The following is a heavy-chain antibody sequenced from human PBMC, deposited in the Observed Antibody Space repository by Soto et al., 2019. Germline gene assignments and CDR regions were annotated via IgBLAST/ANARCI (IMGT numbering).Heavy chain of an antibody. CDR3: AKEADYYDSSGYPPPYY. V-gene: IGHV3-30*18. D-gene: IGHD3-22*01. CDR2: ISYDGSNK. CDR1: RFTFSSYC. Sequence: LXLSCAASRFTFSSYCMHWVRQAPGKGLEWVAVISYDGSNKYYADSVKGRFTISRDNSKNTLNLQMNRLRAEDTAVYYCAKEADYYDSSGYPPPYYWGQGTLVTVSS. J-gene: IGHJ4*02.